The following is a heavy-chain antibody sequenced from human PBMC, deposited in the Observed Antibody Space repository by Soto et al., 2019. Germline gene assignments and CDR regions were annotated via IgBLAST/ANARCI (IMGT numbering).Heavy chain of an antibody. D-gene: IGHD6-19*01. Sequence: LLVESGGGIVQPGGSLRLSCVASGFTFSHAWMDWVRQAPGKGLEWVGRIKSISDGETTNYAASVAGRFTISRDDSKNTLFLHVNSLKTEDTGVYYCTRRIAVAGTYYFDYWGRGTLVTVSA. J-gene: IGHJ4*02. CDR2: IKSISDGETT. V-gene: IGHV3-15*07. CDR1: GFTFSHAW. CDR3: TRRIAVAGTYYFDY.